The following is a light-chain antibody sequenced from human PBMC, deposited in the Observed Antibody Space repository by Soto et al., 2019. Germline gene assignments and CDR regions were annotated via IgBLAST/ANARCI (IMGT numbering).Light chain of an antibody. CDR2: LEGSGSY. J-gene: IGLJ3*02. V-gene: IGLV4-60*02. CDR3: ETWDSNTHV. Sequence: QSVLTQSSSASASLGSSVKLTCTLSSGHSSYIIAWHQQQPGKAPRYLMKLEGSGSYNKGSAVPDRFSGSSSGADRYLTISNLQFEDEADYYCETWDSNTHVFGGGTKVTVL. CDR1: SGHSSYI.